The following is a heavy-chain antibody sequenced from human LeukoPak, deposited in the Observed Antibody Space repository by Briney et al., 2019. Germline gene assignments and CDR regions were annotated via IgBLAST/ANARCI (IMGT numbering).Heavy chain of an antibody. D-gene: IGHD4/OR15-4a*01. J-gene: IGHJ4*02. CDR1: GFTFSSYW. Sequence: PGGSLRLSCAASGFTFSSYWMHWVRQAPGKGLEWVAVISYDGSNKYYADSVKGRFTISRGDSKNTLYLQMNSLRAEDAAVYYCARRAGAYSHPYDYWGQGTLVTVSS. V-gene: IGHV3-30*03. CDR2: ISYDGSNK. CDR3: ARRAGAYSHPYDY.